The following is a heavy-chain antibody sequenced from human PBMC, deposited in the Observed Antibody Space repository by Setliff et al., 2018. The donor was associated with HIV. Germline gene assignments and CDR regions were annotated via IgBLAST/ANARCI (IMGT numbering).Heavy chain of an antibody. V-gene: IGHV4-38-2*02. Sequence: PSETLSLTCSVSSFSISTGYYWGWIRQPPGRGLEWIGSISHSGTTLYNPSLETRIAISVDTSMNQFSLQLRSVTAADTAVYYCARVVNSYVEYWGQGILVTVSS. CDR2: ISHSGTT. J-gene: IGHJ4*02. D-gene: IGHD5-18*01. CDR1: SFSISTGYY. CDR3: ARVVNSYVEY.